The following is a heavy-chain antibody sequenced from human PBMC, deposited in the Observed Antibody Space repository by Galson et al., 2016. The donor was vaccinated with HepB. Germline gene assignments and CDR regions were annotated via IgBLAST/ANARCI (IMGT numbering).Heavy chain of an antibody. Sequence: SLRLSCAASGFIITNNYMTWVRQAPGKGLEWVSVVYSSGSTYYADSVMGRFTISRDNFKNTVHLQMDSLSAEDTAVYYCARGVITIFEVVVSQDAFDLWGQGTMVSVSS. V-gene: IGHV3-53*01. CDR2: VYSSGST. CDR1: GFIITNNY. D-gene: IGHD3-3*01. CDR3: ARGVITIFEVVVSQDAFDL. J-gene: IGHJ3*01.